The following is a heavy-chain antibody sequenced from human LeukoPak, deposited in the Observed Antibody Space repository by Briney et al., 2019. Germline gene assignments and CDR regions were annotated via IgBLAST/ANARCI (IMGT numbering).Heavy chain of an antibody. D-gene: IGHD6-19*01. Sequence: SETLSLTCAVYGGSFSGFYWTWIRQPPGKGLEWIGEINHSGSTNYNPSLKSRVTISVHTSKNQFSLKLTSVTAADTAVYYCARGRQQWSYWGQGTLVTVSS. V-gene: IGHV4-34*01. CDR3: ARGRQQWSY. CDR2: INHSGST. CDR1: GGSFSGFY. J-gene: IGHJ4*02.